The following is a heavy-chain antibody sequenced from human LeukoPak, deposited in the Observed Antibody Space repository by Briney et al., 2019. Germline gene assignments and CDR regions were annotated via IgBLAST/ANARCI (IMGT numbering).Heavy chain of an antibody. D-gene: IGHD5-12*01. J-gene: IGHJ6*03. CDR2: IKQDGSEK. V-gene: IGHV3-7*01. CDR1: GFTFSSYW. Sequence: GGSLRLSCAASGFTFSSYWMSWVRQAPGKGLEWVANIKQDGSEKYYVDSVKGRFTISRDNAKNSLYLQMNSLRAEDTAVYYCARVVATMDYYYYMDVWGKGTTVTVSS. CDR3: ARVVATMDYYYYMDV.